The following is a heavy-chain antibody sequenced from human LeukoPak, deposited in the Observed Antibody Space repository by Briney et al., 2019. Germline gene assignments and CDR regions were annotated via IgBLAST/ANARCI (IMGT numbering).Heavy chain of an antibody. CDR3: ARARIAAADPGYYFDY. Sequence: ASVKVSSKASGYTFTSYAMHWVRHAPGQRLEGMGWINAGNGNTTYSQKFQGSVTITRDTSASTAYMELSSLRSEDTAVYYCARARIAAADPGYYFDYWGQGTLVTVSS. J-gene: IGHJ4*02. V-gene: IGHV1-3*01. CDR1: GYTFTSYA. CDR2: INAGNGNT. D-gene: IGHD6-13*01.